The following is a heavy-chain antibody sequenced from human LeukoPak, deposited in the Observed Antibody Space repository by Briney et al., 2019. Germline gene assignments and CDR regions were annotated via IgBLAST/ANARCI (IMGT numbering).Heavy chain of an antibody. D-gene: IGHD3-9*01. CDR1: GFTFDDYA. V-gene: IGHV3-9*01. CDR2: ISWNSGSI. J-gene: IGHJ4*02. CDR3: AKDSTRYFDWSHIDY. Sequence: PGRSLRLSCAASGFTFDDYAMHWVRQAPGKGLEWVSGISWNSGSIGYADSVKGRFTISRDNAKNSLYLQMNSLRAEDTALYYCAKDSTRYFDWSHIDYWGQGTLVTVSS.